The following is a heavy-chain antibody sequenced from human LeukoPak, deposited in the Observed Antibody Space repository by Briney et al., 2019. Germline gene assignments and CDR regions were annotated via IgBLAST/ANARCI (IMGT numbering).Heavy chain of an antibody. CDR2: ISGSGGST. Sequence: GGSLRLSCVASGFTFSSYAMSWVRQAPGKGLEWVSAISGSGGSTYYADSVKGRFTISRDNSKNTLYLQMNSLRAEDTAVYYCAKGPQYDYVWGTPRYYFDYWGQGTLVNVSS. J-gene: IGHJ4*02. CDR1: GFTFSSYA. D-gene: IGHD3-16*01. V-gene: IGHV3-23*01. CDR3: AKGPQYDYVWGTPRYYFDY.